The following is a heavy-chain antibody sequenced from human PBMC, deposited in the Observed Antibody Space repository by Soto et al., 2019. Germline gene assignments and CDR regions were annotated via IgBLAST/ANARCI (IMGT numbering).Heavy chain of an antibody. CDR1: GGSISSTNW. CDR3: ARVVGGYYYGMDV. Sequence: SEPLSLTCAVSGGSISSTNWWRWVRQPPGKGLEWIGEIYHSGSTNYNPSLKSRVTISVDKSKNQFSLKLSSVTAADTAVYYCARVVGGYYYGMDVWAQGTTVTVSS. D-gene: IGHD2-2*01. V-gene: IGHV4-4*02. J-gene: IGHJ6*02. CDR2: IYHSGST.